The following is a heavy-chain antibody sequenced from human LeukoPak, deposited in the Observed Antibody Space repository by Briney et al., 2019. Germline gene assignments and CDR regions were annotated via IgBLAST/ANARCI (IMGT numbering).Heavy chain of an antibody. CDR2: IYSSGST. J-gene: IGHJ6*03. Sequence: PSQTLSLTCTVSGGSTSSGSYYWSWIRQPAGKGLEWIGRIYSSGSTNYNPSFKSRVTISVDTSKKQFSLKLSSVTAADTAVYYCARAYYGDYLYYYYYYMDVWGKGTTVTVSS. CDR3: ARAYYGDYLYYYYYYMDV. D-gene: IGHD4-17*01. CDR1: GGSTSSGSYY. V-gene: IGHV4-61*02.